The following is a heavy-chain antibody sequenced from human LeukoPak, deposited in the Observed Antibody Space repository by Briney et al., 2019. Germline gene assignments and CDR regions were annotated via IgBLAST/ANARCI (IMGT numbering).Heavy chain of an antibody. CDR3: ARGGTHYYDSSGYERLGYYGMDV. CDR1: GYTFTSYG. CDR2: ISAYNGNT. V-gene: IGHV1-18*01. J-gene: IGHJ6*02. Sequence: ASVKVSCKASGYTFTSYGISWVRQAPGQGLEWMGWISAYNGNTNYAQKLQGRVTMTTDTSTSTAYMELRSLRSDDTAVYYCARGGTHYYDSSGYERLGYYGMDVWGQGTTLTVSS. D-gene: IGHD3-22*01.